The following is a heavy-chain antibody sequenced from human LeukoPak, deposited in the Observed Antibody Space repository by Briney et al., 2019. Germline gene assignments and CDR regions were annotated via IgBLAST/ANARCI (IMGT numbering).Heavy chain of an antibody. CDR2: IYYSGST. D-gene: IGHD3-3*01. V-gene: IGHV4-31*03. CDR3: AREIPVWSGLYYYYGMDV. J-gene: IGHJ6*02. Sequence: SETLSLTCTVSGGSISSGGYYWRWIRQHPGEGLEWLGYIYYSGSTYYNPSLKSRVTISVDTSKNQFSLKLSSVTAADTAVYYCAREIPVWSGLYYYYGMDVWGQGTTVTVSS. CDR1: GGSISSGGYY.